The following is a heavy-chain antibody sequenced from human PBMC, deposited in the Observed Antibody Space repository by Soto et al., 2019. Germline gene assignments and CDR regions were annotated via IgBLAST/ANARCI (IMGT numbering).Heavy chain of an antibody. D-gene: IGHD1-26*01. CDR2: ISGYNANT. J-gene: IGHJ4*01. CDR3: ARERQWAPLPY. V-gene: IGHV1-18*01. CDR1: GYTFSNYG. Sequence: QVQLVQSGGEVKKPGASVKVSCKASGYTFSNYGITWVRQAPGQGLEWMGWISGYNANTVYAQKLDGRVSMTKDTNTSYLELRNLRYDDTAVYFCARERQWAPLPYWGHGTPVIVSS.